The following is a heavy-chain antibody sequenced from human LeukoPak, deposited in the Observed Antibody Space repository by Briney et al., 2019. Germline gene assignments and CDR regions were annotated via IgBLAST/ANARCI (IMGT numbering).Heavy chain of an antibody. CDR1: GFTFSSYA. Sequence: HPGGSLRLSCAASGFTFSSYAMHWVRQAPGKGLEWVAVISYDGSNKYYADSVKGRFTISRDNSKNTLYLQMNSLRAEDTAVYYCARAVGAAAGYFDYWGQGTLVTVSS. CDR3: ARAVGAAAGYFDY. V-gene: IGHV3-30-3*01. J-gene: IGHJ4*02. D-gene: IGHD6-13*01. CDR2: ISYDGSNK.